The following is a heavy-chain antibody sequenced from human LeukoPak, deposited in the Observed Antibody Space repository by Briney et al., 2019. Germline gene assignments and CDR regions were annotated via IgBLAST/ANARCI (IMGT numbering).Heavy chain of an antibody. Sequence: SETLSLPCIVSGGSISNSYWSWIRQPPGKGLQWIGYIYYSGSTNYNPSLKSRVTISGDTSKNQFSLKLSSVTAADTAVYYCARTLYSRGFYTVDYWGQGTLITVSS. D-gene: IGHD3-3*01. V-gene: IGHV4-59*08. CDR2: IYYSGST. J-gene: IGHJ4*02. CDR3: ARTLYSRGFYTVDY. CDR1: GGSISNSY.